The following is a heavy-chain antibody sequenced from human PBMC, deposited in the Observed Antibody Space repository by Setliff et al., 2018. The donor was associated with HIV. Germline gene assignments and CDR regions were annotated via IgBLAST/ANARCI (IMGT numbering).Heavy chain of an antibody. CDR2: IYYNGNT. D-gene: IGHD4-17*01. V-gene: IGHV4-39*07. CDR1: GASISSNSYY. J-gene: IGHJ5*02. Sequence: SETLSLTCSVSGASISSNSYYWGWIRQPPGKGLEWVGSIYYNGNTFYNQSLQSRVTISLDTSKNQFSLELRSVTAADTALYYCARDIWAYGLMGSWGQGTLVTVSS. CDR3: ARDIWAYGLMGS.